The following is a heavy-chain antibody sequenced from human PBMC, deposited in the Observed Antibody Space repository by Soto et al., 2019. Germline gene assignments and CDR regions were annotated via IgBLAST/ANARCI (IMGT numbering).Heavy chain of an antibody. CDR1: GGSISSYY. J-gene: IGHJ4*02. Sequence: SETLSLTCTVSGGSISSYYWSWIRQPPGKGLEWIGYIYYSGSTNYNPSLKSRVTISVDTSKNQFSLKLSSVTAADTAVYYCARNLYYDFWSGYFDYWGQATLVSVSS. D-gene: IGHD3-3*01. CDR2: IYYSGST. V-gene: IGHV4-59*08. CDR3: ARNLYYDFWSGYFDY.